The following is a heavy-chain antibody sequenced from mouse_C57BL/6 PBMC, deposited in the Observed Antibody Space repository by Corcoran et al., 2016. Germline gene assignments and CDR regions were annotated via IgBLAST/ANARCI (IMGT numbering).Heavy chain of an antibody. CDR3: ARANDYDDFDY. J-gene: IGHJ2*01. D-gene: IGHD2-4*01. CDR1: GYTFTTYG. Sequence: QIQLVQSGPELKKPGETVKISCKASGYTFTTYGMGWVKQAPGKGLKWMGWINTYSGVPTYADDFKGRFAFSLETSASTAYLQINNLKNEDTATYFCARANDYDDFDYWGQGTTLTVSS. V-gene: IGHV9-3*01. CDR2: INTYSGVP.